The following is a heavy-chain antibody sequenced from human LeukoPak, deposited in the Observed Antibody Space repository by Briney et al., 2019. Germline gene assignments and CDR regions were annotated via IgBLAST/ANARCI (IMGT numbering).Heavy chain of an antibody. D-gene: IGHD6-19*01. CDR2: ISAYNGNT. CDR1: GYTFTSYG. V-gene: IGHV1-18*01. Sequence: ASVKVSCKASGYTFTSYGISWVRQAPGQGLEWMGWISAYNGNTNYAQKLQGRVTMTTDTSTSTAYMELRSLRSDDTAVYYCARDRAPSFLRYSSVGYWGQGTLVTVSS. CDR3: ARDRAPSFLRYSSVGY. J-gene: IGHJ4*02.